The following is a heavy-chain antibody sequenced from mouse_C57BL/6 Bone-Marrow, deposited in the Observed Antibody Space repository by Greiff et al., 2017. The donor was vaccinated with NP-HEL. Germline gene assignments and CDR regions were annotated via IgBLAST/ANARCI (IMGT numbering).Heavy chain of an antibody. CDR3: ASGVAMDY. CDR2: IYPGGGYT. CDR1: GYTFTNYW. J-gene: IGHJ4*01. V-gene: IGHV1-63*01. Sequence: VKLMESGAELVRPGTSVKMSCKASGYTFTNYWIGWAKQRPGHGLEWIGDIYPGGGYTNYNEKFKGKTTLTADKSSSTAYMQFSSLTSEDSAIYYCASGVAMDYWGQGTSVTVSS.